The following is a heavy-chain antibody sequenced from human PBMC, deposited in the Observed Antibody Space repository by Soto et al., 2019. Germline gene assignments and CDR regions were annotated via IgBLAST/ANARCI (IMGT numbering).Heavy chain of an antibody. D-gene: IGHD6-19*01. CDR1: GYSFTNYG. CDR2: ISAFNGNT. J-gene: IGHJ6*03. V-gene: IGHV1-18*01. CDR3: ARDRGVAPPVAGNTHYYYYMDV. Sequence: QDQLLQSGAEVKKPGASVTVSCKASGYSFTNYGITWVRQAPGQGLEWMGWISAFNGNTHYAQKLQGRDTMTTDASTSTGYMELRSLRSDDTAVYYCARDRGVAPPVAGNTHYYYYMDVWGKGTTVTVAS.